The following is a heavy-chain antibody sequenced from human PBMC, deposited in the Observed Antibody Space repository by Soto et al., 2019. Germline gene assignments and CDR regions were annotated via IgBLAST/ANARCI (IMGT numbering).Heavy chain of an antibody. J-gene: IGHJ4*02. D-gene: IGHD5-12*01. V-gene: IGHV3-48*01. CDR2: IGSSSSTI. CDR3: ARDKGGYDSDFDY. CDR1: GFTFSDYT. Sequence: EVQLVESGGGLVQPGGSLRLSCAASGFTFSDYTMNWVRQAPGKGQEWGSYIGSSSSTIFYADPVKGRFTMSRDKAKNSLYLQTDSLRVEDTAVYYCARDKGGYDSDFDYWGQGTLVTVSS.